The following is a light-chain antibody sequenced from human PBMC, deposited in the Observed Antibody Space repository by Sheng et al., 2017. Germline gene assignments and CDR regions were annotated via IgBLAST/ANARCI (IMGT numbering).Light chain of an antibody. J-gene: IGLJ3*02. CDR2: GDS. CDR3: QVWDSTNNHGV. CDR1: NIASKS. Sequence: SYVLTQPPSVLVAPGKTATLICGGYNIASKSVHWYQQKPGQAPVLVVYGDSDRPSGIPERFSGSNSGGNTATLTVTRVEAGDEANYYCQVWDSTNNHGVFGGGTKLTV. V-gene: IGLV3-21*03.